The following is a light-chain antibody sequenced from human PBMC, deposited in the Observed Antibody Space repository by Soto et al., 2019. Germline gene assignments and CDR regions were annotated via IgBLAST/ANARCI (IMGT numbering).Light chain of an antibody. CDR3: QQYTIWPPYT. CDR2: SVS. J-gene: IGKJ2*01. V-gene: IGKV3-15*01. Sequence: EIVMTQSPATLSVSPGEGATLSCRASQSVSSDLAWYQQKPGQAPRLLIYSVSTRATGVPARFSGSGSGTEFTLTITSLQSEDFAIYYCQQYTIWPPYTFGQGTRLEIK. CDR1: QSVSSD.